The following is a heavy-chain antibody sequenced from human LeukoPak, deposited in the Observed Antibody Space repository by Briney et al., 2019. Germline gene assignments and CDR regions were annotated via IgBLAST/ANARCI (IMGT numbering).Heavy chain of an antibody. CDR1: GVSISNYY. V-gene: IGHV4-59*01. J-gene: IGHJ3*01. D-gene: IGHD1-26*01. Sequence: SEPLSLTCSVSGVSISNYYWSWIRQSPGRELEWIGHLHYSGSSSYNPSLRSRVTTSVDMSKNQFSLGLTSVTAADTAVYYCARNRPIMGITDAFDVWGQGTMVTVSS. CDR2: LHYSGSS. CDR3: ARNRPIMGITDAFDV.